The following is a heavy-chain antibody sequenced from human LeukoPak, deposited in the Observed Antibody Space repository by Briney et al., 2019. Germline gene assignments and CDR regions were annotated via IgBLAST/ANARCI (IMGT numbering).Heavy chain of an antibody. J-gene: IGHJ5*02. D-gene: IGHD2-21*02. CDR3: AREGPFECGGDCHFNWFDP. CDR2: ISAYNGNT. CDR1: GYTFTSYG. Sequence: ASVKVSCKASGYTFTSYGISWVRQAPGQGLEWMGWISAYNGNTNYAQKLQGRVTMTTDTSTSTAYMELRSLRSDDTAVYYCAREGPFECGGDCHFNWFDPWGQGTLVTVSS. V-gene: IGHV1-18*01.